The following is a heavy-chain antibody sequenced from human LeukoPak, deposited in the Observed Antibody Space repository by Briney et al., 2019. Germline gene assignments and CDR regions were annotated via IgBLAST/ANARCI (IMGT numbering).Heavy chain of an antibody. CDR1: GFTLSSYA. CDR3: ARVLKDIVVVPAAGDDY. CDR2: ISYDGSNK. J-gene: IGHJ4*02. D-gene: IGHD2-2*01. V-gene: IGHV3-30-3*01. Sequence: GSLRLSCAASGFTLSSYAMRWVRQAPGKGLGWVAVISYDGSNKYYADFVKGRFPISRDSSKNTLYLQMNSLRAEDTAVYYCARVLKDIVVVPAAGDDYWGQGTLVTVSS.